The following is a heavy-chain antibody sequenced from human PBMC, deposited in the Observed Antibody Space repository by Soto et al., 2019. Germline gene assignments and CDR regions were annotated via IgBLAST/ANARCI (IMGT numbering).Heavy chain of an antibody. J-gene: IGHJ4*02. CDR2: IFYSDSF. CDR3: ARAPETPPIFGVVRPYFFDF. D-gene: IGHD3-3*01. Sequence: QVQLQESGPGLVKSSQNLSLTCTVSGGSISSGGSYWYWIRQRPGQGLEWIGYIFYSDSFYYTPSLRGRFVRLAATYTNQFTLTLSSVTDADTAVYYCARAPETPPIFGVVRPYFFDFWCQGTLVTVSS. V-gene: IGHV4-31*03. CDR1: GGSISSGGSY.